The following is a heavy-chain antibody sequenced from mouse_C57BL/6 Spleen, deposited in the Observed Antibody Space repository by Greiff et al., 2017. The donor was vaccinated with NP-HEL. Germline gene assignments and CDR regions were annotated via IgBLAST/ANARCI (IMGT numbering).Heavy chain of an antibody. V-gene: IGHV1-69*01. J-gene: IGHJ4*01. Sequence: QVQLQQPGAELVMPGASVKLSCKASGYTFTSYWMHWVKQRPGQGLEWIGEIDPSDSYTNYNQKFKGKSTLTVDKSSSTAYMQLSSLTSEDSAVYYCASVYGHYAMDYWGQGTSVTVSS. CDR2: IDPSDSYT. D-gene: IGHD1-1*02. CDR1: GYTFTSYW. CDR3: ASVYGHYAMDY.